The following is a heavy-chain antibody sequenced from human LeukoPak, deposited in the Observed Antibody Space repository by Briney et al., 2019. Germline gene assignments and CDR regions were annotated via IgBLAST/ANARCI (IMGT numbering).Heavy chain of an antibody. D-gene: IGHD3-22*01. J-gene: IGHJ4*02. CDR3: AREENYYDSSGYLFDY. CDR2: IYPSGST. V-gene: IGHV4-61*02. Sequence: SETLSLTCTVSGGSINSAGYYWSWIRQPAGKGLEWIGRIYPSGSTNYNPSLKSRVTISLDTSKNQFSLKVTSVTAADTAVYYCAREENYYDSSGYLFDYWGQGTLVTVSS. CDR1: GGSINSAGYY.